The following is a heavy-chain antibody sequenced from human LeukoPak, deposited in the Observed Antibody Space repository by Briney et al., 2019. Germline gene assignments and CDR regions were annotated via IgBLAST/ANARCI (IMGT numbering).Heavy chain of an antibody. Sequence: PGGSLRLSCAASGFTFSSYGMHWVRQGPGKGLEWVAFIRYDGSNKYYADSVKGRFTISRDNSRNTLYLQMNSLRAEDTALYYCAKDGDTVSGTYYFDMDVWGKGTTVTISS. CDR3: AKDGDTVSGTYYFDMDV. V-gene: IGHV3-30*02. CDR2: IRYDGSNK. D-gene: IGHD1-26*01. CDR1: GFTFSSYG. J-gene: IGHJ6*03.